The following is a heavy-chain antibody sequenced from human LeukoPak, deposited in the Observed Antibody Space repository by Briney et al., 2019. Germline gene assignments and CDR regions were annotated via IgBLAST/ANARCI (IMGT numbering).Heavy chain of an antibody. CDR2: IYSSGSA. D-gene: IGHD6-19*01. CDR1: GGSISSHF. CDR3: ARMSSAWPPGWFDP. V-gene: IGHV4-59*08. J-gene: IGHJ5*02. Sequence: SETLSLTCTVSGGSISSHFWSWIRQPPGKELEWIGYIYSSGSANYNPSLKSRITISVDTSKNQFSLKLSSVTAADTAVYYSARMSSAWPPGWFDPWGQGTQVTVSS.